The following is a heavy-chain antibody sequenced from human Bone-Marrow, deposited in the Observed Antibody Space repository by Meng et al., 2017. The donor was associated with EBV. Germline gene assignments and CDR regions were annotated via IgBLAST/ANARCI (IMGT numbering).Heavy chain of an antibody. CDR2: ISGSGGST. V-gene: IGHV3-23*04. CDR3: AKDSPLGATPPDWFDP. Sequence: VQLVESGGGLVKPGGSLSLSCAASGFTFSDYYLSWIRQAPGRGLEWVSAISGSGGSTYYADSVKGRFTISRDNSKNTLYLQMNSLRAEDTAVYYCAKDSPLGATPPDWFDPWGQGTLVTVSS. J-gene: IGHJ5*02. D-gene: IGHD1-26*01. CDR1: GFTFSDYY.